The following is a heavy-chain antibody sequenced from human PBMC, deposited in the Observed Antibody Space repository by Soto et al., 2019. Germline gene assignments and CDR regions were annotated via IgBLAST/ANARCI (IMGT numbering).Heavy chain of an antibody. Sequence: SETLYLSCSVFDASVTRDRNCLTWIRQPPGKGLEFVASIYHGGSTFYNPSLRSRVTISLGRSKNQFSLKLTSVTAADTAVYYCARELDGYSQFDVWGQGTLVTVSS. D-gene: IGHD4-4*01. CDR3: ARELDGYSQFDV. J-gene: IGHJ4*02. CDR1: DASVTRDRNC. CDR2: IYHGGST. V-gene: IGHV4-30-2*01.